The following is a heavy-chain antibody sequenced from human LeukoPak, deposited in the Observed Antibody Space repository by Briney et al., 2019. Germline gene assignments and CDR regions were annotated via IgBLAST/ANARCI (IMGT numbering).Heavy chain of an antibody. CDR3: AREDYDDSGAWYFDL. V-gene: IGHV4-34*01. D-gene: IGHD3-3*01. J-gene: IGHJ2*01. CDR2: INHSGST. CDR1: GGSFSGYY. Sequence: SETLSLTCAVYGGSFSGYYWSWTRQPPGKGLEWIGEINHSGSTNYNPSLKSRVTISVDTSKNQFSLKLTSVTAADTAVYYCAREDYDDSGAWYFDLWGRGTLVIVSS.